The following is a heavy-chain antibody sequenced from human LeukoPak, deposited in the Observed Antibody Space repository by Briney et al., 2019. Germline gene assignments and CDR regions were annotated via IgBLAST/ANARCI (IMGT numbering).Heavy chain of an antibody. D-gene: IGHD6-13*01. CDR3: ASAPGYSSSWKS. V-gene: IGHV1-69*05. CDR2: IIPIFGTA. CDR1: GGTFSSYA. Sequence: SVKVSCKASGGTFSSYAISWVRQAPGQGLEWMGGIIPIFGTANYAQKFQGRVTITTDESTSTAYMELSSLRSEDTAVYYCASAPGYSSSWKSWGQGTLVTVSS. J-gene: IGHJ4*02.